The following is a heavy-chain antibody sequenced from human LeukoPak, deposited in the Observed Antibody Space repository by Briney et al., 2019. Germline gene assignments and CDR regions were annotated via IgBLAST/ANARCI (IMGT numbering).Heavy chain of an antibody. Sequence: GGSLRLSCAASGFTFSSYSTNWVRQAPGKGLEWVSYISSSSSTIYYADSVKGRFIISRDNAKNSLYLQMNSLRAEDTAVYYCAGGGSYYFDYWGQGTLVTVSS. CDR3: AGGGSYYFDY. D-gene: IGHD1-26*01. V-gene: IGHV3-48*04. CDR1: GFTFSSYS. J-gene: IGHJ4*02. CDR2: ISSSSSTI.